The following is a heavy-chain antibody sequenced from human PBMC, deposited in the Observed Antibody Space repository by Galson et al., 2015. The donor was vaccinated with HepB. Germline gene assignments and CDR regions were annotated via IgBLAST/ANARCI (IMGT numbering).Heavy chain of an antibody. CDR2: ISSSGTTI. J-gene: IGHJ6*02. V-gene: IGHV3-11*01. CDR3: AKDRNSTSPGTYGMDV. CDR1: GFTFSDYY. D-gene: IGHD6-6*01. Sequence: SLRLSCAASGFTFSDYYMSWIRQAPGKGLEWVSYISSSGTTIYYADSVKGRFTISRDNAKNSLYLQMNSLRAEDTAVYYCAKDRNSTSPGTYGMDVWGQGTTVTVFS.